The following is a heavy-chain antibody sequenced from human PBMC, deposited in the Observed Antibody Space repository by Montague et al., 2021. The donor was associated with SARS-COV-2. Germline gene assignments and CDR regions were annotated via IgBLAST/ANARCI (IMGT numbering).Heavy chain of an antibody. CDR1: GGSISSYY. CDR2: IYYSGST. CDR3: ARGAGRGSGYGKYYYYYYGMDV. J-gene: IGHJ6*02. V-gene: IGHV4-59*01. Sequence: SETLSLTCTVSGGSISSYYWSWIRQPPGKGLEWIGYIYYSGSTNYNPSLKSRVTISVDTSKNQFSLKLSSMTAADAAVYYCARGAGRGSGYGKYYYYYYGMDVWGQGTTVTVSS. D-gene: IGHD5-12*01.